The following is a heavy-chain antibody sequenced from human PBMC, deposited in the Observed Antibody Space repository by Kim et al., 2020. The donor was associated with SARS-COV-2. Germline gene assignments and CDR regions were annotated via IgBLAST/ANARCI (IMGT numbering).Heavy chain of an antibody. V-gene: IGHV1-46*01. CDR1: GYTFTSYY. Sequence: ASVKVSCKASGYTFTSYYMHWARQAPGQGLEWMGIINPSGGSTSYAQKFQGTVTMTRNTSTSTVYMELSSLRSEDTAVYYCAREGCTNGVCYNYFDYWGQGTLVTVSS. J-gene: IGHJ4*02. CDR2: INPSGGST. D-gene: IGHD2-8*01. CDR3: AREGCTNGVCYNYFDY.